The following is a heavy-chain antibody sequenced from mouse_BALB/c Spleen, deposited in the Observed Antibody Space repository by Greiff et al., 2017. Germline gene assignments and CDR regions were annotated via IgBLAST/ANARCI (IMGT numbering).Heavy chain of an antibody. V-gene: IGHV6-6*02. CDR3: RQLGLRNYAMDY. CDR2: IRLKSDNYAT. J-gene: IGHJ4*01. CDR1: GFTFSSYW. Sequence: EVKLEESGGGLVQPGGSMKLSCVASGFTFSSYWMSWVRQSPEKGLEWVAEIRLKSDNYATHYAESVKGKFTISRDDSKSRLYLQMNSLRAEDTGIYYCRQLGLRNYAMDYWGQGTSVTVSS. D-gene: IGHD3-2*01.